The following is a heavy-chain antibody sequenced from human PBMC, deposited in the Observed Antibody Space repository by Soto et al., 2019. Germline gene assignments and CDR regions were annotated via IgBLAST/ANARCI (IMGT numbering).Heavy chain of an antibody. CDR1: GAPISSGAHY. J-gene: IGHJ4*02. V-gene: IGHV4-31*03. CDR2: IYFLGGT. Sequence: QVQLQESGPGLVKPSQTLSLTCTVSGAPISSGAHYWSWIRQHPGKGLEWIGRIYFLGGTYYNPSPKSRVTISIDTSKRLFSLNLTSVTAADTAVYYCARESFVEPVVFDYWGQGSLVTVSS. D-gene: IGHD3-3*01. CDR3: ARESFVEPVVFDY.